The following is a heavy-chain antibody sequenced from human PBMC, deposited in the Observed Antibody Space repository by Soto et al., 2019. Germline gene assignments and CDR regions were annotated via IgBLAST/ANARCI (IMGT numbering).Heavy chain of an antibody. D-gene: IGHD6-19*01. CDR3: TTASQWLPPYS. Sequence: EVQLVESGGGLVKPGGSLRLSCAASGFTFTKAWMTWVRQTPGKGLEWVGRIKSRADGGTTDYAASVKARFIISRDDSNDTLYLHMNRLKTDDTAVYYCTTASQWLPPYSWGQGALVTVSS. V-gene: IGHV3-15*01. CDR2: IKSRADGGTT. J-gene: IGHJ4*02. CDR1: GFTFTKAW.